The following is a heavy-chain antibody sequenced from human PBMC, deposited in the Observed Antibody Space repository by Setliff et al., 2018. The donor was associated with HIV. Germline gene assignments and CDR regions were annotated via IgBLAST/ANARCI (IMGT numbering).Heavy chain of an antibody. CDR2: IYTSGTT. CDR3: AKGVRGYNKGGLDH. CDR1: GGSIKNGPSS. Sequence: SETLSLTCSVSGGSIKNGPSSWTWIRQPAGKGRKWIGHIYTSGTTNYNSSHNSRVTIAVDTSKNQFSQKLTSVTAADTAVYYCAKGVRGYNKGGLDHWGQGTLVTVSS. D-gene: IGHD5-18*01. V-gene: IGHV4-61*09. J-gene: IGHJ4*02.